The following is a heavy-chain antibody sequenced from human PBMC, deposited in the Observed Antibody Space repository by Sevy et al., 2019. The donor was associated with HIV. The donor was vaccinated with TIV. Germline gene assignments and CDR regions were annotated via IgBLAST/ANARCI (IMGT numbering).Heavy chain of an antibody. CDR2: ISYDGSNK. CDR3: AKDLPPIAVAGTSKYSHYYYYGMDV. Sequence: GGSLRLSCAASGFTFSSYGMHWVRQAPGKGLEWVAVISYDGSNKYYADSVKGRFTISRDNSKNTLYLQRISLRAEDTAVYYCAKDLPPIAVAGTSKYSHYYYYGMDVWGQGTTVTVSS. V-gene: IGHV3-30*18. D-gene: IGHD6-19*01. CDR1: GFTFSSYG. J-gene: IGHJ6*02.